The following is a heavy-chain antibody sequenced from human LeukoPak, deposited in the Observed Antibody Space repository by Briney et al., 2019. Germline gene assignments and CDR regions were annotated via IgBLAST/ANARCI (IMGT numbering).Heavy chain of an antibody. CDR1: GGSISSSNW. CDR2: IYHSGST. CDR3: ARVIRAMIVVVITGWFDP. J-gene: IGHJ5*02. Sequence: SETLSLTCAVSGGSISSSNWWSWVRQPPGKGLEWIGEIYHSGSTNYNPSLKSRVTISVDKSKNQFSLKLSSVTAADTAVYYCARVIRAMIVVVITGWFDPWGQGTLVTVSS. D-gene: IGHD3-22*01. V-gene: IGHV4-4*02.